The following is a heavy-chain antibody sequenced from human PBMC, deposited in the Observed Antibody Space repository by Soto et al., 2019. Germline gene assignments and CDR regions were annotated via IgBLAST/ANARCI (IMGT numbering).Heavy chain of an antibody. CDR2: IDPDNGNT. V-gene: IGHV1-18*01. CDR3: ATVSYYDFWSGYPLQDY. Sequence: ASVELTCKASGYTVTEYGIRWVRQAHGQGLEWMGGIDPDNGNTIYAQKLQGRVTMTKDTSTDTAYMELSSLRSEDTAVYYCATVSYYDFWSGYPLQDYWGQGTLVTVPS. J-gene: IGHJ4*02. CDR1: GYTVTEYG. D-gene: IGHD3-3*01.